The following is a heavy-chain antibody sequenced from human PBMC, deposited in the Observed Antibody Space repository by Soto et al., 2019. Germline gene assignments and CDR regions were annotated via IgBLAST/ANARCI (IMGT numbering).Heavy chain of an antibody. J-gene: IGHJ4*02. V-gene: IGHV4-59*08. D-gene: IGHD2-15*01. CDR1: GGSISSYY. CDR2: IYYSGST. Sequence: PSETLSLTCTVSGGSISSYYWSWIRQPPGKGLEWIGYIYYSGSTNYNPSLKSRVTISVDTSKNQFSLKLSSVTAADTAVYYCARAYCSGGSCPPGYWGQGILVTVSS. CDR3: ARAYCSGGSCPPGY.